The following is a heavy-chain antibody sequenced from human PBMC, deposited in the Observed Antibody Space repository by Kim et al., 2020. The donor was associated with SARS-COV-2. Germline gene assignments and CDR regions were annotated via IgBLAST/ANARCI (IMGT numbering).Heavy chain of an antibody. Sequence: SVKVSCKASGGTFSSYAISWVRQAPGQGLEWMGRIIPILGIANYAQKFQGRVTITADKSTSTAYMELSSLRSEDTAVYYCARDGAGGIAVAGYFDLWGRGTLVTVSS. J-gene: IGHJ2*01. D-gene: IGHD6-19*01. CDR3: ARDGAGGIAVAGYFDL. CDR2: IIPILGIA. CDR1: GGTFSSYA. V-gene: IGHV1-69*04.